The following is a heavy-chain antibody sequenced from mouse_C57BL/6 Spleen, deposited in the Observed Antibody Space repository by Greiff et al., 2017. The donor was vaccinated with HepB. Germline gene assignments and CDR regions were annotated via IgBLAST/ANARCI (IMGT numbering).Heavy chain of an antibody. J-gene: IGHJ2*01. V-gene: IGHV1-80*01. CDR2: IYPGDGDT. CDR3: ARGVVATDFDY. Sequence: QVQLQQSGAELVKPGASVKISCKASGYAFSSYWMNWVKLRPGKGLEWIGQIYPGDGDTNYNGKFKGKATLTADKSSSTAYMQLSSLTSEDSAVYFCARGVVATDFDYWGQGTTLTVSS. CDR1: GYAFSSYW. D-gene: IGHD1-1*01.